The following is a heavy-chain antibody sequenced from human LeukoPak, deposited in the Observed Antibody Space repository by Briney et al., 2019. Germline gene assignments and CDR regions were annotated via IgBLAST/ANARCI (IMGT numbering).Heavy chain of an antibody. CDR2: IKEDGSEM. V-gene: IGHV3-7*01. CDR3: ARQRYSDY. CDR1: GFTFSTYW. Sequence: PGGPLRLSCAASGFTFSTYWMTWVRQAPGKGLEWVANIKEDGSEMSYVDSVKGRFTISRDNAKNSLSLEMSSLRAEDTAVYYCARQRYSDYWGQGTLVTVSS. J-gene: IGHJ4*02. D-gene: IGHD2-15*01.